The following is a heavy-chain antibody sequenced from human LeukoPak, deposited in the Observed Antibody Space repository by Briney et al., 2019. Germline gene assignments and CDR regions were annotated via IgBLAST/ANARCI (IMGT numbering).Heavy chain of an antibody. CDR2: TYYRSTWYN. V-gene: IGHV6-1*01. D-gene: IGHD2-2*01. Sequence: SQTLSLTCSLSGDSGSSNSVTWNWIRQSPSRGLEWLGRTYYRSTWYNDYAVSVRGRITVNPDTSKNQFSLHLNSVTPEDTAVYYCARRLTQYDCFDPWGQGILVTVSS. J-gene: IGHJ5*02. CDR1: GDSGSSNSVT. CDR3: ARRLTQYDCFDP.